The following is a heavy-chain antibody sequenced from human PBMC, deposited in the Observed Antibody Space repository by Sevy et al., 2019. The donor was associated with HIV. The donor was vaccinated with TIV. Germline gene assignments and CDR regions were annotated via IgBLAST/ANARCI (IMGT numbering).Heavy chain of an antibody. J-gene: IGHJ4*02. CDR1: GFIFNNYA. Sequence: GGSLRLSCAVSGFIFNNYAMHWVRQAPGKGLEWAAGISHDGSNKYYGDSVKGRFTISRDNSKNTVYLQMNSLRAEDTAVYYCARALSTWYYLDYWGQGTLVTVSS. V-gene: IGHV3-30*04. CDR3: ARALSTWYYLDY. CDR2: ISHDGSNK. D-gene: IGHD6-13*01.